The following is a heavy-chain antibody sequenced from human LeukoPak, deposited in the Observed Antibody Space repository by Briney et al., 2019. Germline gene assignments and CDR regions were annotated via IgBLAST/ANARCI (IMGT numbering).Heavy chain of an antibody. CDR1: GGSISNYY. CDR3: ARGDCSGGSCYPYYYYGMDV. Sequence: SETLSLTCNVSGGSISNYYWSWIRQPPGKGLEWIGYMYHTGHTMYNSSLKSRVTMSLDTSKNHFSLRLSSVTAADTAVYYCARGDCSGGSCYPYYYYGMDVWGQGTTVTVSS. D-gene: IGHD2-15*01. V-gene: IGHV4-59*08. CDR2: MYHTGHT. J-gene: IGHJ6*02.